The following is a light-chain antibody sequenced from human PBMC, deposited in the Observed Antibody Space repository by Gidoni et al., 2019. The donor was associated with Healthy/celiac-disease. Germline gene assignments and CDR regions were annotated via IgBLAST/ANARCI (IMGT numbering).Light chain of an antibody. CDR1: QSVSSSY. Sequence: VLTQSPGTLSFSPGERATLSCRASQSVSSSYLAWYQQKPGQAPRLLIYGASSRATGIPDRFSGSGSGTDFTLTISRLEPEDFAVYYCQKYGSSPYTFGQXTKLEIK. V-gene: IGKV3-20*01. CDR3: QKYGSSPYT. CDR2: GAS. J-gene: IGKJ2*01.